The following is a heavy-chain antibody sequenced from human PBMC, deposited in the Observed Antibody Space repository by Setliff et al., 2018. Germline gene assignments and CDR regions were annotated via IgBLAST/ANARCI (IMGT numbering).Heavy chain of an antibody. CDR3: AREQWLDPPGYYYVDV. D-gene: IGHD6-19*01. Sequence: SETLSLTCTVSGGSISSYYWSWIRQPAGKGLEWIGHIYIGGSANYNPSLKSRATMLIDTSKNQFSLKLNSVTAADMAVYYCAREQWLDPPGYYYVDVWAKGTTVTVSS. CDR1: GGSISSYY. J-gene: IGHJ6*03. V-gene: IGHV4-4*07. CDR2: IYIGGSA.